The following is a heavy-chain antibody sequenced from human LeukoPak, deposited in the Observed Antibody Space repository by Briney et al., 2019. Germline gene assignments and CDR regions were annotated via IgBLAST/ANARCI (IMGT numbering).Heavy chain of an antibody. V-gene: IGHV3-23*01. CDR3: AKGRYGDYDMDV. CDR1: GFTFRGYA. D-gene: IGHD4-17*01. J-gene: IGHJ6*02. Sequence: GGSLRLSCAASGFTFRGYAMSWVRQAPGKGLEWVSAISGSGDSTYYADSVKGRFTISRDNSKNTLYLQMNSLRAEDTAVYYRAKGRYGDYDMDVWSQGTTVTVSS. CDR2: ISGSGDST.